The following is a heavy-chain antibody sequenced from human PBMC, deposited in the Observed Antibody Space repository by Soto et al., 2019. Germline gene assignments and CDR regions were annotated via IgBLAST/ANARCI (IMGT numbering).Heavy chain of an antibody. D-gene: IGHD3-10*01. J-gene: IGHJ4*02. V-gene: IGHV3-30-3*01. Sequence: GGSLRLSCAASGFTFSSYAMHWVRQAPGKGLEWVAVISYDGSNKYYADSVKGRFTISRDNSKNTLYLQMNSLRAEDTAVYYCARDRPYYGSGDPVFWGQGTLVTVSS. CDR3: ARDRPYYGSGDPVF. CDR1: GFTFSSYA. CDR2: ISYDGSNK.